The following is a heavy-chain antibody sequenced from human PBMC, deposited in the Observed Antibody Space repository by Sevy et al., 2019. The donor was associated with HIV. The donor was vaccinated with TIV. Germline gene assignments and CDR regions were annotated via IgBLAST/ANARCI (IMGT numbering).Heavy chain of an antibody. J-gene: IGHJ6*02. CDR3: ARDRPLYYDFWSGGYYYYGIDV. V-gene: IGHV3-7*01. Sequence: GSLRHSCAASGFTFSSYWMSWVRQAPGKGLEWVANIKQDGSEKYYVDSVKGRFTISRDNAKNSLYLQMNSLRAEDTAVYYCARDRPLYYDFWSGGYYYYGIDVWGQGTTVTVSS. D-gene: IGHD3-3*01. CDR2: IKQDGSEK. CDR1: GFTFSSYW.